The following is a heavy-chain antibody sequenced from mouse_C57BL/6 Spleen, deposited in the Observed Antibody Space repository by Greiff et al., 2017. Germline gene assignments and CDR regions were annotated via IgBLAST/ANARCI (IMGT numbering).Heavy chain of an antibody. CDR1: GYAFSSSW. V-gene: IGHV1-82*01. CDR2: IYPGDGDT. CDR3: ARLDGYYEDYYAMDY. Sequence: QVQLQQSGPELVKPGASVKISCKASGYAFSSSWMNWVKQRPGKGLEWIGRIYPGDGDTNYNGKFKGKATLTADKSSSTAYMQLSSLTSEDSAVYFCARLDGYYEDYYAMDYWGQGTSVTVSS. D-gene: IGHD2-3*01. J-gene: IGHJ4*01.